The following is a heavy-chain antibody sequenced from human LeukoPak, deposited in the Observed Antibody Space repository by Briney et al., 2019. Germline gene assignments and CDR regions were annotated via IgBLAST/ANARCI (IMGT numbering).Heavy chain of an antibody. V-gene: IGHV3-23*01. CDR3: AKGLIAAPVFDY. Sequence: GGSLRLSCAASGFTFSSYVMSWVRRAPGKGLACVSTISGPGGSTYYADSVKGRFTISRDSSKNTLYLQMNSLRAEDTAVYYCAKGLIAAPVFDYWGQGTLVTVSS. CDR1: GFTFSSYV. D-gene: IGHD6-13*01. CDR2: ISGPGGST. J-gene: IGHJ4*02.